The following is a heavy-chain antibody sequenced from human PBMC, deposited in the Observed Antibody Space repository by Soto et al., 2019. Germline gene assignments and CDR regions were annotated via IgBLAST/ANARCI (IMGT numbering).Heavy chain of an antibody. CDR3: ARDSPTDYIVGAGDAFDI. D-gene: IGHD1-26*01. J-gene: IGHJ3*02. CDR2: ISSSGSTI. CDR1: GFTFSSYE. V-gene: IGHV3-48*03. Sequence: EVQLVESGGGLVQPGGSLRLSCAASGFTFSSYEMNWVRQAPGKGLEWVSYISSSGSTIYYADSVKGRFTISRDNAKNSLYLQMNSLRAEDTAVYYCARDSPTDYIVGAGDAFDIWGQGTMVTVSS.